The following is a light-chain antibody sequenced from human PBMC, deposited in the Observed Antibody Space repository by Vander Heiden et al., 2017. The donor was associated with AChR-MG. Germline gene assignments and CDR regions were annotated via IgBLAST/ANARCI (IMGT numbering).Light chain of an antibody. CDR3: HQRSNWPLT. V-gene: IGKV3-11*01. Sequence: EIVLTQSPATLSLSPGERATLSCRASQSVSSSLAWYQQKPGQAPRLLIYDASNRATSIPARFSGSGSGTDFTLTISSLEPEDFALYYCHQRSNWPLTFGGGTKLEIK. CDR1: QSVSSS. CDR2: DAS. J-gene: IGKJ4*01.